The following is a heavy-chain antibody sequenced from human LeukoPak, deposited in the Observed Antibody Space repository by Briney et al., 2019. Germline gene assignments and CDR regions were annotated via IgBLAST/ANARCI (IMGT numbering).Heavy chain of an antibody. CDR3: ATRIPSWYYVDY. D-gene: IGHD2-15*01. Sequence: GGSLRLSCAASGFTFSNYAMTWVRQPPGKGLEWVSAITGSGGGTYYADSVKGRFTISRDNSKNTLYLQMNSLRAEDTAIYYCATRIPSWYYVDYWGQGTLVTVSS. CDR2: ITGSGGGT. CDR1: GFTFSNYA. J-gene: IGHJ4*02. V-gene: IGHV3-23*01.